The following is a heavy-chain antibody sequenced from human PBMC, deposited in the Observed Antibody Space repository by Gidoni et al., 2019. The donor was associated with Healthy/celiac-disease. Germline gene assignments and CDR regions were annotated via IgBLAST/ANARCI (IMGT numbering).Heavy chain of an antibody. CDR1: VYTFTNYY. D-gene: IGHD3-10*01. Sequence: VQLVQSGAEVTKPGASVKVSWQASVYTFTNYYMHWVRQAPGQVLEWMGISNPSDGSTSYAQKFQGRVPMTKDTSTSTVYMELSSLGAEDTAVYCCAKGRDYYYGMDVWGQGTTVTVSS. J-gene: IGHJ6*02. CDR3: AKGRDYYYGMDV. CDR2: SNPSDGST. V-gene: IGHV1-46*01.